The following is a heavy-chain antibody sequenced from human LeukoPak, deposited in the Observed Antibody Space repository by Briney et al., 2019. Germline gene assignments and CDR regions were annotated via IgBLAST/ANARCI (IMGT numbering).Heavy chain of an antibody. CDR3: ARVNSYYYYMDV. CDR2: MNPNSGNT. V-gene: IGHV1-8*01. D-gene: IGHD1/OR15-1a*01. Sequence: GASVKVSCKASGYTFTSYDINWVRQATGRGLEWMGWMNPNSGNTGYAQKFQGRVTMTRNTSISTAYMELSSLRSEDTAVYYCARVNSYYYYMDVWGKGTTVTISS. J-gene: IGHJ6*03. CDR1: GYTFTSYD.